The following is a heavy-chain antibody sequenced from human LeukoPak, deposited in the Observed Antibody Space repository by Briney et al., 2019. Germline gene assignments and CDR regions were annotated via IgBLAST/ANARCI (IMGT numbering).Heavy chain of an antibody. D-gene: IGHD2-15*01. CDR2: ISDVGNNK. CDR3: AKQLGYCSDGSCYFPY. Sequence: GGSLRLSCAASEFTFSSYAMHWVRQAPGKGLEWVAVISDVGNNKYYADSVKGRFTISRDNSMNTLYLQMNSLRAEDTAVYYCAKQLGYCSDGSCYFPYWGQGALVTVSS. V-gene: IGHV3-30-3*02. J-gene: IGHJ4*02. CDR1: EFTFSSYA.